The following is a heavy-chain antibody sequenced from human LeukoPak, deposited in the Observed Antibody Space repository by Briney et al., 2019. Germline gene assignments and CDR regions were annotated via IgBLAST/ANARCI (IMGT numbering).Heavy chain of an antibody. CDR2: IYHSGST. Sequence: PSETLSLTCTVSGYSISSGYYWGWIRQPPGKGLEWIGSIYHSGSTYYNPSLKSRVTISVDTSKNQFSLKLSSVTAADTAVYYCAKVMSGYAGVWGQGTLVTVSS. J-gene: IGHJ4*02. CDR1: GYSISSGYY. D-gene: IGHD5-12*01. CDR3: AKVMSGYAGV. V-gene: IGHV4-38-2*02.